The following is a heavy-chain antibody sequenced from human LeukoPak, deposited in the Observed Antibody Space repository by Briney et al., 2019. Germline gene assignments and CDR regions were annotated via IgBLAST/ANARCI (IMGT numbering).Heavy chain of an antibody. CDR2: ISGSGSTT. CDR1: GFTFSSYA. V-gene: IGHV3-23*01. D-gene: IGHD3-10*01. CDR3: AKDLAQWFGSSSYYYGMDV. Sequence: GGSLRLSCAASGFTFSSYAMSWVRQAPGKGLEWVSAISGSGSTTYYPDSVKGRFTISRDNSKNTLHLQMNSLRAEDTAVYFCAKDLAQWFGSSSYYYGMDVWGQGTTVTVSS. J-gene: IGHJ6*02.